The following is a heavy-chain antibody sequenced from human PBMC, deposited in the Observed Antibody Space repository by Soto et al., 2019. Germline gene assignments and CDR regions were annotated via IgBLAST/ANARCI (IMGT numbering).Heavy chain of an antibody. J-gene: IGHJ4*02. CDR2: VSHDGTLY. CDR3: VKDRSDTWSFDY. V-gene: IGHV3-30*18. D-gene: IGHD2-8*02. Sequence: GGSLRLSCSASGFIYSSCAMHWVRQVPGKGLEWLAVVSHDGTLYPYADSVKGRFIISRGDSRKTLYLQMNSLRPDDTAVYYCVKDRSDTWSFDYWGQGTLVTAPQ. CDR1: GFIYSSCA.